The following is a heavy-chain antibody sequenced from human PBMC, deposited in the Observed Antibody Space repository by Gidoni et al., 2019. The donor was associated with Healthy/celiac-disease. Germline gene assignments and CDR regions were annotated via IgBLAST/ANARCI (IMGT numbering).Heavy chain of an antibody. D-gene: IGHD3-3*01. CDR2: ISSSGSTI. CDR1: GFTFTDYY. Sequence: QVQLVECGGGLVNTGGSLRLPSAASGFTFTDYYVGWTRQAPGKGLEWVSYISSSGSTIYYADSGKGRFTISRDNAKNSLYLQMNSRRAEDTAVYDCARSWGGEWLLYEFDYWGQGTLVTVSS. V-gene: IGHV3-11*01. CDR3: ARSWGGEWLLYEFDY. J-gene: IGHJ4*02.